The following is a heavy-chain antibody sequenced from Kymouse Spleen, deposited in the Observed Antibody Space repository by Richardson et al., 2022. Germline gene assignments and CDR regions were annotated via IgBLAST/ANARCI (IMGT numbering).Heavy chain of an antibody. D-gene: IGHD1-1*01. CDR2: ISWNSGSI. Sequence: EVQLVESGGGLVQPGRSLRLSCAASGFTFDDYAMHWVRQAPGKGLEWVSGISWNSGSIGYADSVKGRFTISRDNAKNSLYLQMNSLRAEDTALYYCAKDIPPGTTGTTSDYYYGMDVWGQGTTVTVSS. CDR3: AKDIPPGTTGTTSDYYYGMDV. V-gene: IGHV3-9*01. J-gene: IGHJ6*02. CDR1: GFTFDDYA.